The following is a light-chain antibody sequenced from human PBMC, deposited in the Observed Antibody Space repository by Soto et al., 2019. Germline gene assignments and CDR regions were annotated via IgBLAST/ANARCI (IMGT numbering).Light chain of an antibody. CDR2: RAS. CDR3: QQYVSPPIT. Sequence: EIVLTQSPGTLSLSPGERATLSCRASQSVTSTYLGWYQQKPGQAPSLLIYRASSRATGIPDRFSGSGSGTDFTLTISRLEPEDLAVYYCQQYVSPPITFGRGTRLEIK. V-gene: IGKV3-20*01. CDR1: QSVTSTY. J-gene: IGKJ5*01.